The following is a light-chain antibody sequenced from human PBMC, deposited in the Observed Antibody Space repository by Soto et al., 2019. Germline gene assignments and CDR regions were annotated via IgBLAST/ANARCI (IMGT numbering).Light chain of an antibody. J-gene: IGKJ1*01. V-gene: IGKV1-5*03. Sequence: DIQMTQSPSTLSASVGDRVTITCRASQSISTSLAWYKQKPGKAPKLLIYKASSIQSGVPSRFSGSGSGTEFTLTISSLQPDDFATYYCQHYNTHSRAFGQGTKVEIK. CDR1: QSISTS. CDR3: QHYNTHSRA. CDR2: KAS.